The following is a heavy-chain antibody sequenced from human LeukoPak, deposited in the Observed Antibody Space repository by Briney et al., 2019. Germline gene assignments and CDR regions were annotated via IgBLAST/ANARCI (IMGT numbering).Heavy chain of an antibody. D-gene: IGHD6-19*01. Sequence: PGGSLSLSCAASGFPVSSNYMSWVRQAPGKGLEWVGRIKSKTDGGTADYPAPVKGRFTISRDDSTNTLFLQTKNLRTEDTAVYYCTTESRDSSGWYGAFDIWGQGTMVTVSS. V-gene: IGHV3-15*01. CDR1: GFPVSSNY. CDR3: TTESRDSSGWYGAFDI. CDR2: IKSKTDGGTA. J-gene: IGHJ3*02.